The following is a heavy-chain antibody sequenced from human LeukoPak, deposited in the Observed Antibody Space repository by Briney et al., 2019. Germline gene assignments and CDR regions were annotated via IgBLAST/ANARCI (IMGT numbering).Heavy chain of an antibody. CDR3: ARDTSYMLATTKPGERFDY. V-gene: IGHV3-7*03. J-gene: IGHJ4*02. CDR2: IKNDGSEK. CDR1: GFTFSNYW. Sequence: GGSLRLSCAVSGFTFSNYWMSWVRQAPGKGLVWVANIKNDGSEKCYVDSVKGRLTISRDNAKNSLYLQMNSLRAEDTALYYCARDTSYMLATTKPGERFDYWGQGTLVTVSS. D-gene: IGHD1-26*01.